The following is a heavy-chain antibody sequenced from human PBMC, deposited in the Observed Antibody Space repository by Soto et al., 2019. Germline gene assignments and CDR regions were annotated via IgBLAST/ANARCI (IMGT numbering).Heavy chain of an antibody. Sequence: SETLSLTCTVSGGSISSGGYYWSWIRQHPGKGLEWIGYIYYSGSTYYNPSLKSRVTISVDTSKNQFSLKLSSVTAADTAVYYCARGAYDFWSGYPNTYYYYYYMDVWGKGTTVTVSS. D-gene: IGHD3-3*01. CDR1: GGSISSGGYY. CDR2: IYYSGST. CDR3: ARGAYDFWSGYPNTYYYYYYMDV. J-gene: IGHJ6*03. V-gene: IGHV4-31*03.